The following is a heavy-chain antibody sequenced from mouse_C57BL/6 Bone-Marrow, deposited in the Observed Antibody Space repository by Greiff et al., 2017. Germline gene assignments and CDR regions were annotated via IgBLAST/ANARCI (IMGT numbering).Heavy chain of an antibody. CDR2: IHPSSGST. J-gene: IGHJ4*01. CDR3: ARRWLLPYDYARDY. D-gene: IGHD2-3*01. CDR1: GYTFTSYW. Sequence: QVQLQQPGAELVKPGASVKLSCKASGYTFTSYWMHWVKQRPGQGLEWIGMIHPSSGSTNYNEKFKSKATLTVDKSSSTAYMQRSSLTSEDAAVYYCARRWLLPYDYARDYWGQGNSVTV. V-gene: IGHV1-64*01.